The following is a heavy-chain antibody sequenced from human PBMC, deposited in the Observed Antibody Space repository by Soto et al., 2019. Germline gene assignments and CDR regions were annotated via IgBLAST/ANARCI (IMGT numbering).Heavy chain of an antibody. D-gene: IGHD3-22*01. V-gene: IGHV1-69*01. J-gene: IGHJ3*02. Sequence: QVQLVQSGAEVKKPGSSVKVSCKASGGTFSSYAISWVRQAPGQGLEWMGGIIPIFGTANYAQKFQGRVTITEEESTSTAYMELRSVRSEDTAVYYCARDRTDYYDSSGPPGSAFDIWGQGTMVTGSS. CDR2: IIPIFGTA. CDR1: GGTFSSYA. CDR3: ARDRTDYYDSSGPPGSAFDI.